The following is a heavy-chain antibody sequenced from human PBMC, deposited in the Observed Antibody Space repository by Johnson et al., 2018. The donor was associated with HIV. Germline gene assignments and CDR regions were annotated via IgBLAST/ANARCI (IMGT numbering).Heavy chain of an antibody. CDR2: SYSGGST. CDR1: WFTVSSNY. V-gene: IGHV3-53*01. Sequence: VQLVESGGGLIHPGGSLRLSCAASWFTVSSNYMSWVRQAPGKGLEWVSVSYSGGSTYYADSVKGRFTISRDNSNNTLYLQMNSLKAEDTAVYYCASLSDDAFDFWGQGTMVIVSS. CDR3: ASLSDDAFDF. J-gene: IGHJ3*01.